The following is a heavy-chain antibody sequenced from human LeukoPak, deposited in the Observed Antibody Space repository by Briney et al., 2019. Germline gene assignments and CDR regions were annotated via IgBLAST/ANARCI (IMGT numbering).Heavy chain of an antibody. CDR2: IIPILGIA. CDR1: GGTFSSYA. Sequence: SVKVSCKASGGTFSSYAISWVRQAPGQGLEWMGRIIPILGIANYAQKFQGRVTITADKSTSTAYMELSSLRSEDTAVYYCARDGRDYGMDVWGQGTTVTVSS. J-gene: IGHJ6*02. D-gene: IGHD3-10*01. CDR3: ARDGRDYGMDV. V-gene: IGHV1-69*04.